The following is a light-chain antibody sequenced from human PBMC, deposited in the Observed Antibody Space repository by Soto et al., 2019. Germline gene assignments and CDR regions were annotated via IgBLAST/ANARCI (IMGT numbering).Light chain of an antibody. Sequence: EMVLTQSPGTLSLSPGERATLSCRASQSVSSNYLAWYQQKPGQAPRLLIYGASSRATGIANRSSGSGSRTDITLTISRLESEDFAVYYCQQYGSSPWTFGQGTKVEIK. CDR3: QQYGSSPWT. J-gene: IGKJ1*01. CDR2: GAS. V-gene: IGKV3-20*01. CDR1: QSVSSNY.